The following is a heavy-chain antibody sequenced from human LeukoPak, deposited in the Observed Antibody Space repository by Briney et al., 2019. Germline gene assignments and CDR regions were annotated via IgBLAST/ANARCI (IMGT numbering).Heavy chain of an antibody. CDR2: IYSGGST. CDR1: GLTVSSNC. D-gene: IGHD3-22*01. J-gene: IGHJ4*02. Sequence: GGSLRLSCAASGLTVSSNCMSWVRQAPGKGLEWASFIYSGGSTYYTDSVKGRFTISRDNSKNTLYLQMNGLRAEDTAVYYCARRAGDYSHPYDYWGQGILVTVSS. V-gene: IGHV3-53*01. CDR3: ARRAGDYSHPYDY.